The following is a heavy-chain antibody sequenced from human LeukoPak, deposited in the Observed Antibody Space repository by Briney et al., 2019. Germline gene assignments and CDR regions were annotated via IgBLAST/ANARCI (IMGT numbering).Heavy chain of an antibody. CDR2: IYYSGSS. CDR3: ARDSPMVRGLIGYFDL. Sequence: SETLSLTCTVSGVSISGYYWSWIRQLPGKGLEWIGSIYYSGSSNYNPSLKSRVTISLDTSKNQFALNLTSVTAADTAEYYCARDSPMVRGLIGYFDLWGRGTLVTVSS. CDR1: GVSISGYY. V-gene: IGHV4-59*01. J-gene: IGHJ2*01. D-gene: IGHD3-10*01.